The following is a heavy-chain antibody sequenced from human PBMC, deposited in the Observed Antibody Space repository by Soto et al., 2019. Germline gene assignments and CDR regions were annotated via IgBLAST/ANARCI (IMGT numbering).Heavy chain of an antibody. CDR2: IWYDGSNK. J-gene: IGHJ3*02. D-gene: IGHD3-3*01. CDR3: ARGYLRFLEWLLGTDAFDI. CDR1: GFTFSSYG. V-gene: IGHV3-33*01. Sequence: GSLRLSCAASGFTFSSYGMHWVRQAPGKGLEWVAVIWYDGSNKYYADSVKGRFTISRDNSKNTLYLQMNSLRAEDTAVYYCARGYLRFLEWLLGTDAFDIWGQGTMVTVSS.